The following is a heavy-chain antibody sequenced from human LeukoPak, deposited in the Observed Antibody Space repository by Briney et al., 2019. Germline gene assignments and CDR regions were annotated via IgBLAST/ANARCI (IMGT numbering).Heavy chain of an antibody. V-gene: IGHV3-15*01. D-gene: IGHD5-18*01. Sequence: GGSLRLSCAASGFTFSNAWMSWVRQAPGKGLEWVGRIKSKTDGGTTDYAAPVRGRFTISRDDSKNTLYLQMNSLKTEDTAVYYCTTDPFVDTAMGRRPFDPWGQGTLVTVSS. CDR3: TTDPFVDTAMGRRPFDP. J-gene: IGHJ5*02. CDR2: IKSKTDGGTT. CDR1: GFTFSNAW.